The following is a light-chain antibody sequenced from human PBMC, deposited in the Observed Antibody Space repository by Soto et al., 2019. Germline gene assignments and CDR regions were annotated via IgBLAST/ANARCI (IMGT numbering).Light chain of an antibody. Sequence: EVVMTQSPATLSVSPGERATLSCRASQSVSSTLAWYQQKPGQAPRLLSYGASTRATGIPARFSGSGSGTEFTLTISSLQSVDFAVYYCQQYRTWPLTFGGGTKVEIK. J-gene: IGKJ4*01. CDR3: QQYRTWPLT. CDR1: QSVSST. CDR2: GAS. V-gene: IGKV3-15*01.